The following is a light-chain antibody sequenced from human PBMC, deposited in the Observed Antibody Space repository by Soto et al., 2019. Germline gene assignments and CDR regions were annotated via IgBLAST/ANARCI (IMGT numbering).Light chain of an antibody. CDR1: QGINNY. Sequence: DIQMTQSPSSLSASVGDRVTITCRASQGINNYLAWFQQKPGKAPKSLIYAPFILHAGVPSKFSGNASGTEFTLNISSLQAEDLATYYCQQYNTFPRTFGQGTKVEIK. J-gene: IGKJ1*01. CDR2: APF. CDR3: QQYNTFPRT. V-gene: IGKV1-16*02.